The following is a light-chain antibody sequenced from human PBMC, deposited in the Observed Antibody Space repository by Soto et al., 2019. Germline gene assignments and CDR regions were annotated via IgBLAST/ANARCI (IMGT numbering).Light chain of an antibody. CDR1: QSISTW. Sequence: DIQMTQSPSTLSASVGDRVTITCRASQSISTWLAWYQQKPGKAPKLLIYDASSLESGVPSRFSGSGSGTEFTLTISSLQPDDFATYYCQQYYTYSWTFGKGTKVDIK. J-gene: IGKJ1*01. CDR2: DAS. V-gene: IGKV1-5*01. CDR3: QQYYTYSWT.